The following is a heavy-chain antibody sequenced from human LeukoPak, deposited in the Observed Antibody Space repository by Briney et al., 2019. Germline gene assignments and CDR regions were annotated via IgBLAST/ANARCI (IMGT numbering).Heavy chain of an antibody. J-gene: IGHJ3*02. CDR3: ARDSSSWYGNAAFDI. Sequence: PGGSLRLSCAASGFTFSSYWMSWLRQAPAKGLEWVANIKQDGSEKYYVDSVKGRFTISRDNAKNSLYLQMNSLRAEDTGVYYCARDSSSWYGNAAFDIWGQGTMVTVSS. V-gene: IGHV3-7*01. CDR2: IKQDGSEK. D-gene: IGHD6-13*01. CDR1: GFTFSSYW.